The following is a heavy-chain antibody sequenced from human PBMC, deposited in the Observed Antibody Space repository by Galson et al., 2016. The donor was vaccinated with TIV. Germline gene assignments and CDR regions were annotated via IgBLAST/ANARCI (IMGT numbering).Heavy chain of an antibody. CDR1: GFSISSGYY. Sequence: ETLSLTCTVSGFSISSGYYWGWVRQSPRKGLEWIGNIDHSGITYYNPSFKSRITISVDTSKNQISLTLNSVTAADAAVYYCARDCTSTTCRLYYYGMDVWGPGTTVIVSS. CDR3: ARDCTSTTCRLYYYGMDV. CDR2: IDHSGIT. V-gene: IGHV4-38-2*02. D-gene: IGHD2-2*01. J-gene: IGHJ6*02.